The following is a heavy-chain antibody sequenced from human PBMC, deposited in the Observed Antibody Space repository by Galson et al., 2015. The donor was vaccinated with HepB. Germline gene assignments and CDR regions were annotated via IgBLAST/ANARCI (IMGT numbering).Heavy chain of an antibody. CDR2: ISYDGSNK. Sequence: SLRLSCAASGFTFSSYGMHWVRQAPGKGLEWVAVISYDGSNKYYADSVKGRFTISRDNSKNTLYLQMNSLRAEDTAVYYCAKILGATDYWGQGTLVTVSS. CDR3: AKILGATDY. CDR1: GFTFSSYG. V-gene: IGHV3-30*18. D-gene: IGHD1-26*01. J-gene: IGHJ4*02.